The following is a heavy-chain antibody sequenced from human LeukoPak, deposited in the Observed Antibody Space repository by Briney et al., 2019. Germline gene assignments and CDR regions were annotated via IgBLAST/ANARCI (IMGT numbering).Heavy chain of an antibody. D-gene: IGHD5-24*01. CDR3: ARGKAVAGSRDVYNYEVRVLGF. CDR2: MNPDSGNT. J-gene: IGHJ4*02. V-gene: IGHV1-8*03. CDR1: EYTFTSYD. Sequence: ASVKVSCKASEYTFTSYDINWVRLATGQGLGWMGWMNPDSGNTGYAQKFQGRVTFTRDTSTSTAYMELTSLRSEDTAVYYCARGKAVAGSRDVYNYEVRVLGFWGQGTLVTVSS.